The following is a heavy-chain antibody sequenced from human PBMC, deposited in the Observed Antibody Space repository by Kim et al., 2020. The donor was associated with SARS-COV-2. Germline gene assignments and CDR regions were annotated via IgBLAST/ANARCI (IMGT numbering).Heavy chain of an antibody. D-gene: IGHD3-3*01. V-gene: IGHV3-9*01. Sequence: AASVKDRYTLSRDNAKNSLDLQMNSLRAEDTALYYWAKGAYDFWSGMIDYWGQGTLVTVSS. J-gene: IGHJ4*02. CDR3: AKGAYDFWSGMIDY.